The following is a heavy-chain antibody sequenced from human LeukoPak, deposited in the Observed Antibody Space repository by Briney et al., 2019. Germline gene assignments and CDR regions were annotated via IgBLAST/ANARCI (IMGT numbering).Heavy chain of an antibody. D-gene: IGHD2-15*01. J-gene: IGHJ3*02. CDR3: AKTYCSGGRCYSFGAFDI. Sequence: GGSLRLSCAASGFTFSTQAMSWVRQAPGKGLEGVAAISGAGGSTYYADSVKGRFTISRDNSKNTLYLQMNSLRAEDTAVYYCAKTYCSGGRCYSFGAFDIWGQGTMVTVSS. CDR2: ISGAGGST. CDR1: GFTFSTQA. V-gene: IGHV3-23*01.